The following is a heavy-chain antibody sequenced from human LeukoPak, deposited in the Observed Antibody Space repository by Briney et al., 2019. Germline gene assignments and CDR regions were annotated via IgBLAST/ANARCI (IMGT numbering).Heavy chain of an antibody. J-gene: IGHJ6*02. CDR1: GGTFSSYA. Sequence: SVKVSCKASGGTFSSYAISWVRQAPGQGLEWMGRIIPILGIANYAQKFQGRVTITADKSTSTAYMELSSLRSEDTAVYYCASDNWGHFDWLLYEPISGYYYGMDVWGQGTTVTVSS. CDR3: ASDNWGHFDWLLYEPISGYYYGMDV. D-gene: IGHD3-9*01. V-gene: IGHV1-69*04. CDR2: IIPILGIA.